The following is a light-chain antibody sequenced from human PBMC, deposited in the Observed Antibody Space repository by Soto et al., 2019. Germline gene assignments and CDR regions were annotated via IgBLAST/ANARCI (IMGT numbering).Light chain of an antibody. J-gene: IGKJ4*01. CDR1: QSLLHSNGYNY. CDR2: LGS. CDR3: MQGLQSLT. Sequence: EIVMTQSPLSLPVTPGEPASISCRSSQSLLHSNGYNYLDWYLQKPGQSPQLLIYLGSHRASGVPDRFSGSGSGTDFTLKISRVEAEDVGIYYCMQGLQSLTFGGGTKVEIK. V-gene: IGKV2-28*01.